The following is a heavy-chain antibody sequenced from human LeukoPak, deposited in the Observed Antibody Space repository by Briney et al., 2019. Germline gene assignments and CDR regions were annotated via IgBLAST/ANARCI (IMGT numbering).Heavy chain of an antibody. D-gene: IGHD6-19*01. CDR3: ARRQPSSGWYGGGTNWFDP. CDR1: GGSISSSSYY. CDR2: IYYGGST. Sequence: SETLSLTCTVSGGSISSSSYYWGWIRQPPGKGLEWIGSIYYGGSTYYNPSLKSRVTISVDTSKNQFSLKLSSVTAADTAVYYCARRQPSSGWYGGGTNWFDPWGQGTLVTVSS. J-gene: IGHJ5*02. V-gene: IGHV4-39*01.